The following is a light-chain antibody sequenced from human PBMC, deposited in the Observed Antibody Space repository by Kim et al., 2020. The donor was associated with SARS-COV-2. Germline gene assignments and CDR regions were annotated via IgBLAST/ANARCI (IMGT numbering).Light chain of an antibody. CDR3: QQYGGSPAT. V-gene: IGKV3-20*01. Sequence: SPGERATLSCRAHQSVSSSYLAWYQQKPGQAPRLLIYGASSRATGIPDRFSGSGSGTDFTLTISRLEPEDFAVYYCQQYGGSPATFGQGTKVDIK. J-gene: IGKJ1*01. CDR1: QSVSSSY. CDR2: GAS.